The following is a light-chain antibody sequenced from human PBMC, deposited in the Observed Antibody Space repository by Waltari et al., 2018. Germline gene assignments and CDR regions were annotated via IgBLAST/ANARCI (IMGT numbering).Light chain of an antibody. J-gene: IGLJ3*02. CDR2: DNN. Sequence: QSVLTQPPSVSAAPGQKVIISCSGSSSNIGNNDVSWYLHLPGTAPQLLITDNNKRPSGIPDRFSCSKSGTSATLGITGLQTGDEADYYCATWDSSLSAVLFGGGTKLTVL. V-gene: IGLV1-51*01. CDR1: SSNIGNND. CDR3: ATWDSSLSAVL.